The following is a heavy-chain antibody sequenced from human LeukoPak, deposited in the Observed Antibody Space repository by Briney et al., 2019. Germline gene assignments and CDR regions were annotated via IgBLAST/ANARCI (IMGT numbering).Heavy chain of an antibody. V-gene: IGHV4-4*07. CDR2: VFTSGIT. CDR3: ARESSGTYYNPLGYMDV. D-gene: IGHD3-10*01. CDR1: GGSISIYY. J-gene: IGHJ6*03. Sequence: LETLSLTCTVSGGSISIYYWNWIRQPAGKGLEGIGRVFTSGITNYNPSLKSRVTMSVDTSKNQFSLNLSSVTAADTAVYYCARESSGTYYNPLGYMDVWGKGTTVTVSS.